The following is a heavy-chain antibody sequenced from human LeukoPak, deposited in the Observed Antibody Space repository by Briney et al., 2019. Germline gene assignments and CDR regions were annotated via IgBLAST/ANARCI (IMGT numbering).Heavy chain of an antibody. D-gene: IGHD6-19*01. CDR3: ATLQPLSRIAVAGTNNWFDP. J-gene: IGHJ5*02. V-gene: IGHV4-59*08. Sequence: PSETLSLTCTVSGGSISSYYWSWIRQPPGKGLEWIGDIYYSGSTNYNPSLKSRVTISVDTSKNQFSLKLSSVTAADTAWYYWATLQPLSRIAVAGTNNWFDPWGQGTLVTVSS. CDR2: IYYSGST. CDR1: GGSISSYY.